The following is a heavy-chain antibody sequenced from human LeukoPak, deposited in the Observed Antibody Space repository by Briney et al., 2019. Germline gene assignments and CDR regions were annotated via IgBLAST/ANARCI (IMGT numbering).Heavy chain of an antibody. J-gene: IGHJ5*02. CDR2: MNPNSGNT. D-gene: IGHD4-23*01. CDR1: GFTFTTYD. V-gene: IGHV1-8*01. CDR3: ARGPNKYDGGNSGSAWFDP. Sequence: ASVKVSCKASGFTFTTYDINWVRQATGQGLAWMGWMNPNSGNTGYAQKFQGRVTMTRNTSISTAYMELSSLRSEDTAVYYCARGPNKYDGGNSGSAWFDPWGQGTLVTVSS.